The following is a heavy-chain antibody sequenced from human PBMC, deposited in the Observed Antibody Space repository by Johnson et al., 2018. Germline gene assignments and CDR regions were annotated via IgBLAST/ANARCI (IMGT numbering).Heavy chain of an antibody. CDR3: ARGADDFDI. Sequence: QVQLQQWGAGLLKPSETXSLTCAVYGGSFSDYYWSWIRQPPGKGLEWIGEINHSGSPNYNPSLKSRLTISVDSSKHQFSLKLSSVTAADTAVYYCARGADDFDIWGRGTMVTVSS. CDR2: INHSGSP. J-gene: IGHJ3*02. CDR1: GGSFSDYY. V-gene: IGHV4-34*01.